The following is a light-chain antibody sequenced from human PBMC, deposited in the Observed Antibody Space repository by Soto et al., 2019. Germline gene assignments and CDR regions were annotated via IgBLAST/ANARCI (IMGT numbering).Light chain of an antibody. V-gene: IGKV1-33*01. CDR1: QDVSNY. CDR3: QQAASFPIT. Sequence: DIQMTQSPSSLSASVGDRVTITCQASQDVSNYLNWYQQKLGKAPKLLIYDASNLETGVPSRFSGSGSGTDFTLTINSLQPEDFATYYCQQAASFPITFGQGTRREIK. CDR2: DAS. J-gene: IGKJ5*01.